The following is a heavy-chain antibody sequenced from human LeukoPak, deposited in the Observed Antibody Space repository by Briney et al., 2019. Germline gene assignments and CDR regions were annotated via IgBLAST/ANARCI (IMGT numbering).Heavy chain of an antibody. Sequence: GASVKVSCKTSGYTFTSYGIIWVRQAPGQGLEWMGWTSPYNGNTNYAQKLQGRVTLTTDTSTSTAYMELRSPISDDTAVYYCARQGGVVPAASSWDYWGQGTLVTVSS. J-gene: IGHJ4*02. CDR1: GYTFTSYG. CDR3: ARQGGVVPAASSWDY. CDR2: TSPYNGNT. D-gene: IGHD2-2*01. V-gene: IGHV1-18*01.